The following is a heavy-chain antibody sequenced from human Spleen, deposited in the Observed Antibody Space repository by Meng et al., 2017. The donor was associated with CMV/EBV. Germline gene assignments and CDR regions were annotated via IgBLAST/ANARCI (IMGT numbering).Heavy chain of an antibody. V-gene: IGHV2-5*01. Sequence: GFSPSTRGVGVGWIRQPPGKALELLALIYWNDDNRYSPSLKSRLTITKDTSKNQVVLTMTNMDPVDTATYYCAHSPFVVVMGDYFDYWGQGTLVTVSS. D-gene: IGHD2-2*01. J-gene: IGHJ4*02. CDR2: IYWNDDN. CDR1: GFSPSTRGVG. CDR3: AHSPFVVVMGDYFDY.